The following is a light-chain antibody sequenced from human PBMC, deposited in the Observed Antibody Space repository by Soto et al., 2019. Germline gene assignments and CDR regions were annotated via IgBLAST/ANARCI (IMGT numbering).Light chain of an antibody. CDR3: QQRSNWPPGIT. J-gene: IGKJ5*01. CDR2: DAS. V-gene: IGKV3-11*01. Sequence: EVVLTQSPDTLSFSPGDTATLSCRASQSVTTFLGWYQQKPGQAPRLLIYDASTRAAGIPARFSGSGSGTDFTLTISSLEPEDFAFYYCQQRSNWPPGITFGQGTRLDIX. CDR1: QSVTTF.